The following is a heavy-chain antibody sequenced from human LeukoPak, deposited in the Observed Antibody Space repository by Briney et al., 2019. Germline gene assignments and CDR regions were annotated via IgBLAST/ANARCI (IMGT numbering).Heavy chain of an antibody. J-gene: IGHJ4*02. D-gene: IGHD3-9*01. CDR2: INPNSGGT. CDR3: VIDGLDWLSSFDY. V-gene: IGHV1-2*02. Sequence: ASVKVSCKASGYTFIGYYMHWVRQAPGQELEWMGWINPNSGGTNYAQKFQGRVTMTRDTSISTAYMELSRLRSDDTAVYYCVIDGLDWLSSFDYWGQGTLVTVSS. CDR1: GYTFIGYY.